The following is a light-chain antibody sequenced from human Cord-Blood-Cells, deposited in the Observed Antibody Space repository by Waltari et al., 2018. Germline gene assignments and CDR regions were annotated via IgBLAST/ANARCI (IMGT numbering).Light chain of an antibody. V-gene: IGKV3-11*01. Sequence: EIVLTQSPATLSLSPGERATLSCRASQRVSSYLAWYQQKPGQAPRLLVYDASNRATGIPARSSGSRSGTDFTLTSSSLVPEDFAVYYCQQRSNWPLTFGGGTKVEIK. J-gene: IGKJ4*01. CDR3: QQRSNWPLT. CDR1: QRVSSY. CDR2: DAS.